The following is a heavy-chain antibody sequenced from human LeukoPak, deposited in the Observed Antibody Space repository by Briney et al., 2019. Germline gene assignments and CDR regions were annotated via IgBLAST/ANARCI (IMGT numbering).Heavy chain of an antibody. CDR3: ARHDHGALGF. D-gene: IGHD4-17*01. Sequence: SENQSLTCTVSGGSVTDDYWSWIRQPPGKGLEWIGYIYYTGAPNSIPSLKSRVTIAVDTSKNQVSPKLTSVTAADTAVYFCARHDHGALGFWGQGALVTVSS. V-gene: IGHV4-59*08. J-gene: IGHJ4*02. CDR1: GGSVTDDY. CDR2: IYYTGAP.